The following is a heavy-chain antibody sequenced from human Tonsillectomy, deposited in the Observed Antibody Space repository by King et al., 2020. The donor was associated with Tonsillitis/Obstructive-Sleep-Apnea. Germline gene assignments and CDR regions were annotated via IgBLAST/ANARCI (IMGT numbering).Heavy chain of an antibody. CDR1: GGSISSYY. J-gene: IGHJ4*02. CDR2: IYYSGST. D-gene: IGHD5-18*01. Sequence: VQLQESGPGLVKPSETLSLTCTVSGGSISSYYWSWIRQPPGKRLEWIGYIYYSGSTNYNPSLKSRVTTSVDTSKNQFSLKLRSVTAADTAVYYCAGGRDYSYSYYFDYWGQGTLVTVSS. CDR3: AGGRDYSYSYYFDY. V-gene: IGHV4-59*01.